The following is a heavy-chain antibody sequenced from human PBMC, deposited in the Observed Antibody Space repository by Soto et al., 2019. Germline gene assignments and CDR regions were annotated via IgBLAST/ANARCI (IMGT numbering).Heavy chain of an antibody. CDR1: GFTFSSYG. J-gene: IGHJ6*02. V-gene: IGHV3-33*01. Sequence: QVQLVESGGGVVQPGRSLRLSCAASGFTFSSYGMHWVRQAPGKGLEWVAVIWYDGSNKYYADSVNGRFTISRDNSKNTLYLQMNSLRAEDTAVYYCARDHYDILTGYYNGGSGAYYYGMDVWGQGTTVTVSS. D-gene: IGHD3-9*01. CDR3: ARDHYDILTGYYNGGSGAYYYGMDV. CDR2: IWYDGSNK.